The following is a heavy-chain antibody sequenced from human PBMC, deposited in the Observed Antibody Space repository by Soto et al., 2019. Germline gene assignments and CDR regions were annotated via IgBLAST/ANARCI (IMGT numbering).Heavy chain of an antibody. CDR3: AREGLVLVPTTVNSDYYYYAMDV. CDR2: INAGNGNT. D-gene: IGHD2-2*01. CDR1: GYTFTNYA. V-gene: IGHV1-3*01. Sequence: ASVKVSCKASGYTFTNYAMHWVRQAPGQRLEWMGWINAGNGNTKYSQKFQGRVTITRDTSASTAYMELGSLRSEDAAVYYCAREGLVLVPTTVNSDYYYYAMDVWGQGTTVTVSS. J-gene: IGHJ6*02.